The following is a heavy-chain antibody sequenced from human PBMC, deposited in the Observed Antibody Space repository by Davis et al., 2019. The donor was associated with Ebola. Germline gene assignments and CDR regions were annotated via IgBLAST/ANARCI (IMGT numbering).Heavy chain of an antibody. J-gene: IGHJ3*02. CDR1: GFTFSSYG. V-gene: IGHV3-30*03. CDR3: ARDRFSRTSDAFDI. CDR2: ISYDGSNK. Sequence: GGSLRLSCAASGFTFSSYGMHWVRQAPGKGLEWVAVISYDGSNKYYADSVKGRFTISRDNSKNTLYLQMNSLRAEDTAVYYCARDRFSRTSDAFDIWGQGTMVTVSS.